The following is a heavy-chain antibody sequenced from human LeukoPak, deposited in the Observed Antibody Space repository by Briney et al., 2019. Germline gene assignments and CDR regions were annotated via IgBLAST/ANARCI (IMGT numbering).Heavy chain of an antibody. CDR3: AKGRLMGPDREAANGFDYYYGMDV. CDR2: ISWNSGSI. CDR1: GFTFDDYA. V-gene: IGHV3-9*01. J-gene: IGHJ6*02. Sequence: PGGSLRLSCAASGFTFDDYAMHWVRQAPGKGLEWVSGISWNSGSIGYADSVKGRFTISRDNAKNSLYLQMNSLRAEDTALYYCAKGRLMGPDREAANGFDYYYGMDVWGQGTTVTVSS. D-gene: IGHD2-15*01.